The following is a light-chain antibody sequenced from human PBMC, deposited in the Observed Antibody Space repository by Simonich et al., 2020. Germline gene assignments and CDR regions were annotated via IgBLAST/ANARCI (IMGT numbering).Light chain of an antibody. J-gene: IGLJ2*01. CDR2: EGS. CDR3: CSYAGSSTVV. V-gene: IGLV2-23*01. CDR1: SSDVGSYNL. Sequence: QSALTQPASVSGSPGQSITISCTGTSSDVGSYNLVSWYQQHPGKAPKLMIYEGSKSPSGVSNRFSGSKSGNTASLTISGLQAEDEADYYCCSYAGSSTVVFGGGTKLTVL.